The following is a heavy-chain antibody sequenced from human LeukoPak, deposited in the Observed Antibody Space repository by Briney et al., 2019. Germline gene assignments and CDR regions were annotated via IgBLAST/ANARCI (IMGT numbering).Heavy chain of an antibody. CDR2: ITWNRDNI. D-gene: IGHD5-18*01. CDR3: ARAQLWGGFDY. CDR1: GFTFDDYA. V-gene: IGHV3-9*01. J-gene: IGHJ4*02. Sequence: GRSLRLSCTVSGFTFDDYAMHWVRHTPGKGLEWVAGITWNRDNIGYGDSVKGRFTISRDNAKNSLYLQMNSLRAEDTAVYYCARAQLWGGFDYWGQGTLVTVSS.